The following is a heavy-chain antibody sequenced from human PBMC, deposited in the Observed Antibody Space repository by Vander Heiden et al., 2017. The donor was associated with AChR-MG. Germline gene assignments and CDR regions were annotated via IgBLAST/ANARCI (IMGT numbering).Heavy chain of an antibody. CDR1: GFPFTSSA. J-gene: IGHJ6*02. D-gene: IGHD1-7*01. CDR2: IVVGSGNT. CDR3: AAETTTHNWNYRILFSYYYGMDV. V-gene: IGHV1-58*01. Sequence: QMQLVQSGPEVKKPGTSVKVSCKASGFPFTSSAVQWVRQARGQRLEWIGWIVVGSGNTNYAQKFQERVTITRDMSTSTAYMELSSLRSEDTAVYYCAAETTTHNWNYRILFSYYYGMDVWGQGTTVTVSS.